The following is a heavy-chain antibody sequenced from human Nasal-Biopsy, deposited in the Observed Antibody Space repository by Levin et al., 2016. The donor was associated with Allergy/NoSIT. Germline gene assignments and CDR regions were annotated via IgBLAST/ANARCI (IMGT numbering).Heavy chain of an antibody. D-gene: IGHD3-10*01. V-gene: IGHV3-48*02. CDR1: GFTFSHFG. CDR2: ISSSGSLK. CDR3: ARTMGLSTTVIRGVIIQDFDY. J-gene: IGHJ4*02. Sequence: GGSLRLSCAASGFTFSHFGLNWVRQSPGKGLEWISHISSSGSLKFYAGSVKGRFTISRDSVKKSLFLQMNSLRDEDTAVYYCARTMGLSTTVIRGVIIQDFDYWGQGTLVTVSS.